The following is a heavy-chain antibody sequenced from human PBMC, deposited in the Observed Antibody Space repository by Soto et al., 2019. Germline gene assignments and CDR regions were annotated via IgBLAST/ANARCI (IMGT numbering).Heavy chain of an antibody. CDR2: IRGFSPYT. D-gene: IGHD2-15*01. CDR3: ARDRGYDAHDYYYNAMDV. J-gene: IGHJ6*02. CDR1: GFSFKIYT. Sequence: PGGSMGLSCISSGFSFKIYTMAGSRKAPGKGLEWVSGIRGFSPYTFYAESVKGRFTISRDNAKNSLYLQMNSLRAEDTAVYYCARDRGYDAHDYYYNAMDVWGQGTTVTVSS. V-gene: IGHV3-21*01.